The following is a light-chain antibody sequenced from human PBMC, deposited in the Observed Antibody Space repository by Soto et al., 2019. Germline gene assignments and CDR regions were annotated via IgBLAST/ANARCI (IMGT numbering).Light chain of an antibody. CDR1: QSISSY. V-gene: IGKV1-39*01. CDR3: QQSYSRPPT. J-gene: IGKJ5*01. Sequence: DIQMTQSPSSLSASVGDRVTITCRASQSISSYVNWYQQKPGKAPKLLIYTASSLQSGVPSRFSGSGSGTDFTLSISSLQPEDFSTYFCQQSYSRPPTFGQGTRLDIK. CDR2: TAS.